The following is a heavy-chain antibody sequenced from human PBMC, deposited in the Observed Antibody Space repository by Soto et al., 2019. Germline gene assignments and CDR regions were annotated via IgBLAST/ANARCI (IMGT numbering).Heavy chain of an antibody. J-gene: IGHJ4*02. Sequence: QVQLVESGGGVVQPGRSLRLSCAASGFTFSSYGMHWVRQAPGKGLEWVAVIWYDGSNKYYADSVKGRFTISRDNSKNTLYLQMNSLRAEDTAVYYCARDRDYYDSSGHYYLDYWGQGTLVTVSS. D-gene: IGHD3-22*01. CDR2: IWYDGSNK. V-gene: IGHV3-33*01. CDR3: ARDRDYYDSSGHYYLDY. CDR1: GFTFSSYG.